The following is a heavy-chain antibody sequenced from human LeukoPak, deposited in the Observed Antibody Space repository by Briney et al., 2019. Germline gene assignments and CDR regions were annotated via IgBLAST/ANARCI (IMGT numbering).Heavy chain of an antibody. D-gene: IGHD3-9*01. CDR2: IIPIFGTA. CDR3: ARCEPISQAPTYAFDL. J-gene: IGHJ3*01. CDR1: GYTFTSYG. Sequence: GASVKVSCKASGYTFTSYGISWVRQAPGQGLEWMGGIIPIFGTANYAQKFQGRVMITTDESTSTAYMELSSLRSEDTAVYYCARCEPISQAPTYAFDLWGQGKMVTVSS. V-gene: IGHV1-69*05.